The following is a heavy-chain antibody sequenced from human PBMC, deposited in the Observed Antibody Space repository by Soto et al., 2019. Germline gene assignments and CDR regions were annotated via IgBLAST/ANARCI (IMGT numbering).Heavy chain of an antibody. V-gene: IGHV2-5*02. CDR1: GFSLSTNGVG. CDR3: AHRLGTVTAYYNGLDV. Sequence: QISLKESGPTLLKPTQTLTLTCTFSGFSLSTNGVGVGWIRQFPGKALEWLALIYWDDDIRYRPSLKSRLTITKDISKNQVVLTMTHMVPVDTATYYCAHRLGTVTAYYNGLDVWGQGTTVTVSS. D-gene: IGHD4-17*01. J-gene: IGHJ6*02. CDR2: IYWDDDI.